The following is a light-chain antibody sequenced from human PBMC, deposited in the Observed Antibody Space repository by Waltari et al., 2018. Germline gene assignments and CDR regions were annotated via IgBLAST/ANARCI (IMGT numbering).Light chain of an antibody. CDR2: KAS. CDR1: RRIVNW. V-gene: IGKV1-5*03. CDR3: QQYSSNLYT. Sequence: DIQMTQSPSTLSASVGDRVTITCRASRRIVNWLAWYQQKPGKAPKLLIYKASNLESGVPSRFSGSGSGTEFTLTINSLQPDDFATYYCQQYSSNLYTFGQGTKLEIK. J-gene: IGKJ2*01.